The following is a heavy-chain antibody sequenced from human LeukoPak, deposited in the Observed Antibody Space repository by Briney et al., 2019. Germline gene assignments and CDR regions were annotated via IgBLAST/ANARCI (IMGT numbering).Heavy chain of an antibody. V-gene: IGHV4-59*01. CDR1: GGSISNYY. J-gene: IGHJ5*02. CDR2: IYYSGST. Sequence: SETLSLTCTVSGGSISNYYWSWIRQPPGKGLEWIGYIYYSGSTNYNPSLKSRVTISVDTSKNHFSLKLSSVTAADTAVYYCARAINNYSNYEVLTDNWFDPWGQGTLVTVSS. CDR3: ARAINNYSNYEVLTDNWFDP. D-gene: IGHD4-11*01.